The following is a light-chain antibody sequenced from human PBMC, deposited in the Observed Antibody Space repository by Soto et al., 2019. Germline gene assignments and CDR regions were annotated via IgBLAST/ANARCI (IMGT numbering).Light chain of an antibody. CDR1: GSDIGAYNY. CDR2: GVT. V-gene: IGLV2-14*01. J-gene: IGLJ1*01. CDR3: SSFTTSYFYV. Sequence: QSALTQPASVSGSPGQSITISCTGSGSDIGAYNYVSWYQQHPGKAPKLLIHGVTRRPSGVSSRFSASKSAYTAPLTISGLQAEDEANYCCSSFTTSYFYVFGPGTNVTGL.